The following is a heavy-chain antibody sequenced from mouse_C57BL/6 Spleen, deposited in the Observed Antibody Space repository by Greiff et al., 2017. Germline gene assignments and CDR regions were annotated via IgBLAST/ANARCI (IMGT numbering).Heavy chain of an antibody. Sequence: QVHVKQSGAELVKPGASVKISCKASGYAFSSYWMNWVKQRPGKGLEWIGQIYPGDGDTNYNGKFKGKATLTADKSSSTAYMQLSSLTSEDSAVYFCARQGLGRGFDYRGQGTTLTLSS. CDR1: GYAFSSYW. J-gene: IGHJ2*01. CDR3: ARQGLGRGFDY. CDR2: IYPGDGDT. V-gene: IGHV1-80*01. D-gene: IGHD4-1*01.